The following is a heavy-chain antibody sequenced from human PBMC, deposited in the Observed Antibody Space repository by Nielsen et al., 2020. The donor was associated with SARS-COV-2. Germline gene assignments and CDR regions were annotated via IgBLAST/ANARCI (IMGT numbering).Heavy chain of an antibody. D-gene: IGHD6-13*01. V-gene: IGHV3-30-3*01. J-gene: IGHJ6*02. CDR3: ARTPAAAGSYGMDV. Sequence: GGSLRLSCAASGFTFSSYAMHWVRQAPGKGLEWVAVISYDGSNKYYADSVKGRFTISRDNSKNTLYLQMNSLRAEDTAVYYCARTPAAAGSYGMDVWGQGTTVTVSS. CDR1: GFTFSSYA. CDR2: ISYDGSNK.